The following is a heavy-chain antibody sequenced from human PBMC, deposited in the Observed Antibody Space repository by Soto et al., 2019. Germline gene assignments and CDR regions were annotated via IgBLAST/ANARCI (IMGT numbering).Heavy chain of an antibody. CDR3: ARVWVVVVPAAYYYYGMDV. CDR2: IYHSGST. D-gene: IGHD2-2*01. CDR1: GGSISSSNW. Sequence: QVQLQESGPGLVKPSGTLSLTCAVSGGSISSSNWWSWVRQPPGKGLEWIGEIYHSGSTNYNPSLNSRVTISVDKSKNQFSLKLSSVTAADTAVYYCARVWVVVVPAAYYYYGMDVWGQGTTVTVSS. J-gene: IGHJ6*02. V-gene: IGHV4-4*02.